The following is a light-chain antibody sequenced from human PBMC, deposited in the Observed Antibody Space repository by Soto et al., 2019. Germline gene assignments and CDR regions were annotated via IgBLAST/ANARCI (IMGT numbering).Light chain of an antibody. CDR3: SSYISSSTYV. Sequence: QSALTQPASVSGSPGQSITISCTGPSSDIGRYNYVSWYQQYPGKAPKFMIYDVSNRPSGVSNRFSGSKSGNTASLTISGLQAEDEADYYCSSYISSSTYVFGTGTKLTVL. CDR1: SSDIGRYNY. V-gene: IGLV2-14*01. J-gene: IGLJ1*01. CDR2: DVS.